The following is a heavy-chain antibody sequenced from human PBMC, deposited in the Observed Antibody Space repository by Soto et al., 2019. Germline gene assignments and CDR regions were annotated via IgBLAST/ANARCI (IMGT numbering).Heavy chain of an antibody. CDR1: GYTFTSYG. CDR2: ISAYNGNT. CDR3: ARSPPPYYDFWSGYYLSWFDH. V-gene: IGHV1-18*04. D-gene: IGHD3-3*01. Sequence: QVQLVQSGAEVKKPGASVKVSCKASGYTFTSYGISWVRQAPGQGLEWMGWISAYNGNTNYAQKLQGRVTMTTDTSTRTAYMELRSLRSDDTAVYYCARSPPPYYDFWSGYYLSWFDHWGQGTLVTVSS. J-gene: IGHJ5*02.